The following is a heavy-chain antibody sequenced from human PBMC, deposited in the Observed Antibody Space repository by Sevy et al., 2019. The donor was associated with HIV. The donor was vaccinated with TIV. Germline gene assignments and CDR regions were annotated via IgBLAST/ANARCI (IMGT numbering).Heavy chain of an antibody. V-gene: IGHV1-2*02. D-gene: IGHD3-3*01. CDR2: INTNSGDTGT. J-gene: IGHJ4*02. CDR1: GYTFTGNY. CDR3: AREGYDLWSGYSAHYYDY. Sequence: ASVKVSCKTSGYTFTGNYIHWVRQAPGQGLEWMGWINTNSGDTGTKYAQKFQGRVTMTSERSISTVYMDLTRLSPDDTAMYYRAREGYDLWSGYSAHYYDYWGQGILVTVSS.